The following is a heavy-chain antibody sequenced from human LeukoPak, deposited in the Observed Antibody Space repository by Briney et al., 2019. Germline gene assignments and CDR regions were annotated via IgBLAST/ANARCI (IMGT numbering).Heavy chain of an antibody. CDR3: ARNRYYYGSGNYGVPNWFDP. Sequence: SETLSLTCTVSGGSISSNSYYWGWIRHPPGKGLKWIGSINYSGSTYYNPSLKSRVTISVDTSKNQFSLKLNSVTAADTAVYYCARNRYYYGSGNYGVPNWFDPWGQGTLVTVSS. V-gene: IGHV4-39*01. D-gene: IGHD3-10*01. CDR1: GGSISSNSYY. J-gene: IGHJ5*02. CDR2: INYSGST.